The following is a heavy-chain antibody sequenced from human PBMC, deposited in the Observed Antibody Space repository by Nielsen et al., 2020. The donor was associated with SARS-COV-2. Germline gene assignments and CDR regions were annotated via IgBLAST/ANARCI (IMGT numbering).Heavy chain of an antibody. Sequence: WLRQPPGKGLEWVSYISSSGSTIYYADSVKGRFTISRDNAKNSLYLQMNSLRAEDTAVYYCARDPAYIVVVGYYYYGMDVWGQGTTVTVSS. D-gene: IGHD2-2*01. J-gene: IGHJ6*02. V-gene: IGHV3-11*04. CDR2: ISSSGSTI. CDR3: ARDPAYIVVVGYYYYGMDV.